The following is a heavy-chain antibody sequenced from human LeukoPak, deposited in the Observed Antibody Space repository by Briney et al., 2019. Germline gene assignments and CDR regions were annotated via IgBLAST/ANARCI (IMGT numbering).Heavy chain of an antibody. V-gene: IGHV3-9*01. CDR3: ARAPGGSYGWFDP. CDR2: ISWNSGII. Sequence: PGGSLRLSCAASGFTFHDYAMHWVRQAPGKGLEWVSGISWNSGIIGYADSVKGRFTISRDNSKNTLYLQMNSLRAEDTAVYYCARAPGGSYGWFDPWGQGTLVTVSS. D-gene: IGHD1-26*01. CDR1: GFTFHDYA. J-gene: IGHJ5*02.